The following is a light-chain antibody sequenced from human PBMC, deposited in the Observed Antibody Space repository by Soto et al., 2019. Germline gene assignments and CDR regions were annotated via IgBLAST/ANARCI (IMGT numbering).Light chain of an antibody. J-gene: IGKJ1*01. CDR3: QQYGSSLWT. CDR2: GAS. Sequence: NVLTQYTATLSFSPWESIIICCRPSQSVTSSRLARYRQKPGQAPRLLIYGASSRATGIPDRFSGSGSGTDFPLTISRLEPEDFAVYYCQQYGSSLWTFGQGTKVDI. CDR1: QSVTSSR. V-gene: IGKV3-20*01.